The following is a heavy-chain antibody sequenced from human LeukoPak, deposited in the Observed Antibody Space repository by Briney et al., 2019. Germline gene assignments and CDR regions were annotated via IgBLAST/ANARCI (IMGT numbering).Heavy chain of an antibody. CDR1: GFTLKIYP. D-gene: IGHD4-17*01. V-gene: IGHV3-30*04. CDR2: ISHDGSDK. CDR3: AREGVQTTVHAFDI. J-gene: IGHJ3*02. Sequence: PGGSLRHSRAASGFTLKIYPMHWVRQAPGKGLEWLSVISHDGSDKNNADSVKGRFIISRDNSKNTIYLQLNSLRPEDTAMYYCAREGVQTTVHAFDIWLRETMVIVSS.